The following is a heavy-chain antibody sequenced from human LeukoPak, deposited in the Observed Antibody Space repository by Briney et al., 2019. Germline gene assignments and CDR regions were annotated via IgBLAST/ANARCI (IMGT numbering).Heavy chain of an antibody. CDR2: LSSGGKTT. CDR3: AKDGRSTTPGY. Sequence: GGSLRLSCVASGFTFSSYAMSWVRQAPGEGLHWVSTLSSGGKTTDYADSVKGRFTISRDNSKNTLYLQMNSLRVEDTAVYYCAKDGRSTTPGYWGQGTLVTVSS. CDR1: GFTFSSYA. V-gene: IGHV3-23*01. D-gene: IGHD2-15*01. J-gene: IGHJ4*02.